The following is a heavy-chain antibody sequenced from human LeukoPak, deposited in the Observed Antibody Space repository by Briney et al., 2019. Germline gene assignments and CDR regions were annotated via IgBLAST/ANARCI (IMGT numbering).Heavy chain of an antibody. J-gene: IGHJ4*02. CDR3: ARSGTHGPPDY. D-gene: IGHD6-25*01. CDR1: GGSISSSSYY. Sequence: AETLSLTCTISGGSISSSSYYWGWIRQPPGKGLEWIGSIYYSGSTYCNASLKSRVTIAVDTSKNQFSLKLSSVTAPDPPLSYRARSGTHGPPDYWGQGPLVTVSS. V-gene: IGHV4-39*01. CDR2: IYYSGST.